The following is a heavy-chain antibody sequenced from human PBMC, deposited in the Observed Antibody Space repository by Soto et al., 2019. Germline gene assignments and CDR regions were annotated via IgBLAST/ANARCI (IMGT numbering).Heavy chain of an antibody. CDR3: AKDLAVAAS. CDR1: GFTFSSYT. V-gene: IGHV3-23*01. J-gene: IGHJ5*02. Sequence: GGSLRLSCAASGFTFSSYTMSWFRQAPGKGLECVSTISGSGGSIYDADSVKGRFTISRDNSKNTLYLQMSSLRVEDTAIYYCAKDLAVAASWGQGTLVTVSS. D-gene: IGHD6-19*01. CDR2: ISGSGGSI.